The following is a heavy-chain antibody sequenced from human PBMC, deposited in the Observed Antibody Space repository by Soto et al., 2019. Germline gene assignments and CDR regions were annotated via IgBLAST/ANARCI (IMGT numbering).Heavy chain of an antibody. J-gene: IGHJ5*01. D-gene: IGHD3-16*01. V-gene: IGHV5-51*01. CDR3: AGKNYDSNASPTWSDS. Sequence: HGESLKISCQGSGYTFPNYWIGWVRQMPGKGLEWMGIIYPGDSDTRYSPSFQGQVTISADKSISTAYLQWSSLKASDSARYYCAGKNYDSNASPTWSDSWGQGTLVTVSS. CDR2: IYPGDSDT. CDR1: GYTFPNYW.